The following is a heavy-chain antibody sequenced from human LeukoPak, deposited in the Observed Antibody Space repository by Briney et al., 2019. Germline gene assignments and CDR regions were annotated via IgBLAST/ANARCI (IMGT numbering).Heavy chain of an antibody. Sequence: SETLSLTCTVSGGSISTSNYYWGWIRQPPGKGLEWIGNIFYSGSTYYSPSLKSRVTISLDTSKNQFSLKLSSVTAADTAVYYCASRIAVSKFDYWGQGTLVTVSS. CDR2: IFYSGST. CDR3: ASRIAVSKFDY. J-gene: IGHJ4*02. D-gene: IGHD6-19*01. CDR1: GGSISTSNYY. V-gene: IGHV4-39*07.